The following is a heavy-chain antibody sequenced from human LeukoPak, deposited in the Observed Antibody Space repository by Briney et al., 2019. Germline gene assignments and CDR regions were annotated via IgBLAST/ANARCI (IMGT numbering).Heavy chain of an antibody. CDR1: GYSISSGYY. CDR3: ARGYDVLTSHDYFDY. D-gene: IGHD3/OR15-3a*01. CDR2: IFNSGNT. V-gene: IGHV4-38-2*02. J-gene: IGHJ4*02. Sequence: SETLSLTCTVSGYSISSGYYWGWIRQPPGKGLEWIAYIFNSGNTYYNPSLKSRVTISLDRSKNRFSLKLNSVTAADTAVYYCARGYDVLTSHDYFDYWGRGTLVTVSS.